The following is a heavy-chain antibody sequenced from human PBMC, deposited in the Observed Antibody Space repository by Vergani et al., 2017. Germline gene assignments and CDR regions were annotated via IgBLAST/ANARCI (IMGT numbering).Heavy chain of an antibody. CDR3: ARDFRLIVVVPAATYYYYYGMDV. J-gene: IGHJ6*02. V-gene: IGHV1-18*01. CDR2: ISAYNGNT. Sequence: QVQLVQSGAEVKKPGASVKVSCKASGYTFTSYGISWVRQAPGKGLEWMGWISAYNGNTKYEQKLQGRVTMTTGKSTSKAYMELRSLRSDYTAVYYCARDFRLIVVVPAATYYYYYGMDVWGQGTTVTVSS. D-gene: IGHD2-2*01. CDR1: GYTFTSYG.